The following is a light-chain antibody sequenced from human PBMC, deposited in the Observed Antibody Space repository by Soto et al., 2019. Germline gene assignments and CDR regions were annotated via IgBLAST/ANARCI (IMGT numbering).Light chain of an antibody. J-gene: IGLJ2*01. CDR3: SSYTSSSTVV. Sequence: QSALTQPASVSGSPGQSITISCTGTSIDVGGYNYVSWYQQHPGKAPKLMIYEVSNRPSGVSNRFSGSKSGNTASLTISGLQAEDEADYYCSSYTSSSTVVFGGGTQLTVL. CDR2: EVS. CDR1: SIDVGGYNY. V-gene: IGLV2-14*01.